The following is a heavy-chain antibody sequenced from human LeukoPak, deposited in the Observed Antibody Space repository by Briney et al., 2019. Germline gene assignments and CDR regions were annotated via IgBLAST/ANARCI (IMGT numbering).Heavy chain of an antibody. Sequence: SSETLSLTCTVSGGSISSYYWSWIRQPPGKGLEWIGYIYYSGSTNYNPSLKSRVTISVDTSKNQFSLKLSSVNAADTGVDDRAKDRADGCGGGGMDYWGQGTLVTVSS. D-gene: IGHD2-15*01. V-gene: IGHV4-59*01. CDR1: GGSISSYY. CDR3: AKDRADGCGGGGMDY. J-gene: IGHJ4*02. CDR2: IYYSGST.